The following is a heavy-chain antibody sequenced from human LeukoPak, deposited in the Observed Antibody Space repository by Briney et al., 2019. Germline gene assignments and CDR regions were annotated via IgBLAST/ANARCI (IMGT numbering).Heavy chain of an antibody. CDR1: GFIFNNYT. Sequence: GRSLRLSCAASGFIFNNYTMHWVRQTPGQGLEWVAVISSDGSKKYYADSVKGRFTISRDNSKNTLFLQMHSLRREDTAVYYCVRGGDTYEDTILNYFDYRGAREPWSPSPQ. J-gene: IGHJ4*02. CDR2: ISSDGSKK. V-gene: IGHV3-30*04. CDR3: VRGGDTYEDTILNYFDY. D-gene: IGHD5-18*01.